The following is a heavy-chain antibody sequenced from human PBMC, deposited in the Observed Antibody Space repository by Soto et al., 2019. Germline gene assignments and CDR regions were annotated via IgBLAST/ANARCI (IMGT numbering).Heavy chain of an antibody. CDR2: ISYDGSNK. J-gene: IGHJ4*02. D-gene: IGHD6-6*01. CDR1: GFTFSSYA. Sequence: QVQLVESGGGVVQPGRSLRLSCAASGFTFSSYAMHWVRQAPGKGLEWVAVISYDGSNKYYADSVKGRFTISRDNSKNTLYLQMNSLRAEDTAVYYCAKVSYSSSSGWGQGTLVTVSS. CDR3: AKVSYSSSSG. V-gene: IGHV3-30-3*01.